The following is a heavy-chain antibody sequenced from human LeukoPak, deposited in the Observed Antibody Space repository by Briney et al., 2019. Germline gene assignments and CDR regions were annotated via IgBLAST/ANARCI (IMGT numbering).Heavy chain of an antibody. V-gene: IGHV3-64*01. CDR2: ISSNGGST. D-gene: IGHD6-13*01. Sequence: GGSLRLSCAASGFTFSSYAMHWVRQAPEKGLEYVSAISSNGGSTYYANSVKGRFTISRDNSKNTLYLQMGSLRAEDMAVYYCARGWYPPPTEIYFDYWGQGTLVTVSS. CDR1: GFTFSSYA. CDR3: ARGWYPPPTEIYFDY. J-gene: IGHJ4*02.